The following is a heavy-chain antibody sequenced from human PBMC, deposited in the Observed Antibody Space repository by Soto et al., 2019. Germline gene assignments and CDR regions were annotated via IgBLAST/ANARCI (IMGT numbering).Heavy chain of an antibody. V-gene: IGHV6-1*01. CDR3: ARLIGNSWLDS. D-gene: IGHD2-8*01. J-gene: IGHJ5*01. CDR2: TYYRSKWFN. Sequence: PSQTLSLTCAISVDSVSTNSATWYWIRQSPSRGLEWLGRTYYRSKWFNDYAVSVKGRISINPDTSNNQFSLQLNSVTPDDTAVYYCARLIGNSWLDSWGQGTLVTVSS. CDR1: VDSVSTNSAT.